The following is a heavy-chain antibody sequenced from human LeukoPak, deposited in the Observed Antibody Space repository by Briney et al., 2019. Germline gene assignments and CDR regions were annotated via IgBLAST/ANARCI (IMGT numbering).Heavy chain of an antibody. CDR2: ISYDGSNK. D-gene: IGHD3-10*01. CDR3: AKTYGSGSYGSLDAFDI. Sequence: GRSLRLSCAASGFTFSSYAMHWVRQAPGKGLEWVAVISYDGSNKYYADSVKGRFTISRDNSKNTLYLQMNSLRAEDTAVYYCAKTYGSGSYGSLDAFDIWGQGTMVTVSS. V-gene: IGHV3-30-3*02. CDR1: GFTFSSYA. J-gene: IGHJ3*02.